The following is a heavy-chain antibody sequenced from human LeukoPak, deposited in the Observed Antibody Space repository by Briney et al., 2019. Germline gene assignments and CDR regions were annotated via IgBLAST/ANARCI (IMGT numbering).Heavy chain of an antibody. Sequence: GGSLRLSCAASGFTFSGSAMHWVRQASGKGLEWVGRIRSRVNSYETAYAASVRGRFTISRDDSKNTAYLQMNSLKTEDTAIYYCTRSTREVGERFDYWGQGTLVTVSS. CDR2: IRSRVNSYET. CDR3: TRSTREVGERFDY. V-gene: IGHV3-73*01. CDR1: GFTFSGSA. J-gene: IGHJ4*02. D-gene: IGHD3-10*01.